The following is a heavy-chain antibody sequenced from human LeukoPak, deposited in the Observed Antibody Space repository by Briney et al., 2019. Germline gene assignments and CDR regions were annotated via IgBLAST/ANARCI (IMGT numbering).Heavy chain of an antibody. CDR2: INHSGST. V-gene: IGHV4-34*01. J-gene: IGHJ4*02. CDR3: ARDDILTGDY. Sequence: PSETLSLTCAVYGGSFSGYYWSWIRQPPGKGLEWIGEINHSGSTDYNPSLKSRATISVDTSKNQFSLKLSSVTAADTAVYYCARDDILTGDYWGQGTLVTVSS. CDR1: GGSFSGYY. D-gene: IGHD3-9*01.